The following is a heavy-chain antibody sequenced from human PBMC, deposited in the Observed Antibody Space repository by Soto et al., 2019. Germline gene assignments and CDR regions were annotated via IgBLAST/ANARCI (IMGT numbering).Heavy chain of an antibody. CDR3: ARDLSRGYDILTTYYMDV. J-gene: IGHJ6*03. Sequence: ASVKVSCKASGGTFSSYTISWVRQAPGQGLEWMGRIIPILGIANYAQKFQGRVTITADKSTSTAYMELSSLRSEDTAVYYCARDLSRGYDILTTYYMDVWGKGTTVTVSS. V-gene: IGHV1-69*04. CDR2: IIPILGIA. D-gene: IGHD3-9*01. CDR1: GGTFSSYT.